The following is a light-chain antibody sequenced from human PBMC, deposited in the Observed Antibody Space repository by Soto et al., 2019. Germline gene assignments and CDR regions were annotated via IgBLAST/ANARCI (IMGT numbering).Light chain of an antibody. V-gene: IGLV2-14*03. CDR1: SSDIGAYNH. J-gene: IGLJ1*01. CDR2: GVS. CDR3: NSYTTTFTYV. Sequence: QSALTQPASVSGSPGQSITISCTGSSSDIGAYNHVSWYQQHPGKAPKLIIYGVSNRPSGISDRFSGSKSGSTASLTISGLQPEDEADYYCNSYTTTFTYVFGSGTKLTVL.